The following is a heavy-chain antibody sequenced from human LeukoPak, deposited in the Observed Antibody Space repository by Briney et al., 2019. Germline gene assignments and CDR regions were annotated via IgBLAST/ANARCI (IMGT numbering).Heavy chain of an antibody. CDR1: GYRFSRYG. D-gene: IGHD2-2*03. CDR3: ARGHGYYYDMDV. Sequence: GASANVSCKASGYRFSRYGINWVRQAPGQGPEWVGWVSVFNGLTKYAQKLQGRVTVTTEISTDTSYMELRSLRSDDTGVYYCARGHGYYYDMDVWGKGTTVIVSS. CDR2: VSVFNGLT. V-gene: IGHV1-18*01. J-gene: IGHJ6*03.